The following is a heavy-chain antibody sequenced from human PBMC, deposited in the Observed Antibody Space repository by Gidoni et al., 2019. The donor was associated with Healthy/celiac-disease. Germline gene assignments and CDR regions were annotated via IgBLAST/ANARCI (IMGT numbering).Heavy chain of an antibody. J-gene: IGHJ5*02. V-gene: IGHV1-69*01. CDR2: IIPIFGTA. CDR3: ARSSSSWITENWFDP. CDR1: GGTFTRYA. D-gene: IGHD6-13*01. Sequence: QVQLVQSGAEVKKPGSSVKVSCKASGGTFTRYAISWVRQAPGQGLAWMGGIIPIFGTANYAQKFQGRVTITADESTSTAYMELSSLRSEDTAVYYCARSSSSWITENWFDPWGQGTLVTVSS.